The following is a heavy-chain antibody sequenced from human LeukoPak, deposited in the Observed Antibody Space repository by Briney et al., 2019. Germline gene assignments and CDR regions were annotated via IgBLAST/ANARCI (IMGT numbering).Heavy chain of an antibody. D-gene: IGHD2-15*01. J-gene: IGHJ4*02. Sequence: ASVKVSCKASGGTFSSYAISWVRQAPGQGLEWMGRIIPILGIANYAQKFQGRVTITADKSTSTAYMELSSLRSEDTAVYYCARDATNLVAATWVDYWGQGTLVTVSS. V-gene: IGHV1-69*04. CDR2: IIPILGIA. CDR1: GGTFSSYA. CDR3: ARDATNLVAATWVDY.